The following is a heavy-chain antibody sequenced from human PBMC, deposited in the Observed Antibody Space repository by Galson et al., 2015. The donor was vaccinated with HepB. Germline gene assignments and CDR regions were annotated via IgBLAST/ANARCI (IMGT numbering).Heavy chain of an antibody. J-gene: IGHJ6*02. Sequence: SVKVSCKASGYTFTSYGISWVRQAPGQGLEWMGWISAYNGNTNYAQKLQGRVTMTTDTSTSTDYMELRSLRSDDTAVYYCASDQVGGITGTVSYYYGMDVWCQATTVTVSS. V-gene: IGHV1-18*04. CDR2: ISAYNGNT. CDR1: GYTFTSYG. CDR3: ASDQVGGITGTVSYYYGMDV. D-gene: IGHD1-7*01.